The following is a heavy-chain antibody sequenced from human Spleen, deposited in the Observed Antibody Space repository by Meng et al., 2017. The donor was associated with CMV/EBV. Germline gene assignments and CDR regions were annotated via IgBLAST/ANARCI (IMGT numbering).Heavy chain of an antibody. CDR2: IYWDDDK. J-gene: IGHJ4*02. Sequence: QTTVKASGPPVVKPTQTLTLTCTFSGFSLSTSGVGVGWIRQPPGKALEWLALIYWDDDKRYSPSLKSRLTITKDTSKNQVVLTMTNMDPVDTATYYCAHTLYYYDSSGYYHYWGQGTLVTVSS. CDR3: AHTLYYYDSSGYYHY. V-gene: IGHV2-5*02. D-gene: IGHD3-22*01. CDR1: GFSLSTSGVG.